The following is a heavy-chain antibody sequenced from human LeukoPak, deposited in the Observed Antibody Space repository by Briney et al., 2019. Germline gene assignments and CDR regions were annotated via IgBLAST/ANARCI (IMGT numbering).Heavy chain of an antibody. Sequence: PSETLSLTCTVSGGSISSSSYYWGWIRQPPGKGLEWIGSIYYSGSTYYNPSLKSRVTISVDTSKNQFSLKLSSVTAADTAVYYCARQLRSGWTDYWGQGTLVTVSS. CDR1: GGSISSSSYY. J-gene: IGHJ4*02. CDR3: ARQLRSGWTDY. CDR2: IYYSGST. D-gene: IGHD6-19*01. V-gene: IGHV4-39*01.